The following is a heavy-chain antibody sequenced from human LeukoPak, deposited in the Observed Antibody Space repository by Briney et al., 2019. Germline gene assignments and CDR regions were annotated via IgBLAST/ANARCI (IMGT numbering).Heavy chain of an antibody. D-gene: IGHD6-25*01. CDR3: ARYGFSSVWQGGWHAFDI. Sequence: PGGSLRLSCAASGFTFSSYAMSWVRQAPGKGLEWVSAISGSGGSTYYADSVKGRFTISRDNSKNTLYLQMNSLRAEDTAVYYCARYGFSSVWQGGWHAFDIWGQGTTVTVSS. CDR2: ISGSGGST. CDR1: GFTFSSYA. J-gene: IGHJ3*02. V-gene: IGHV3-23*01.